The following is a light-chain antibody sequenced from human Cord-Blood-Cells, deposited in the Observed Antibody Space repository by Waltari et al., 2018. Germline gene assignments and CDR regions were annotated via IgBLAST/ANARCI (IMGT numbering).Light chain of an antibody. Sequence: EIVLTQSPATLSLSPGERATLSCRASQSVSSYLAWYQQKPGQAPRLLIYDASNRATGIPARFSGSGSGTDLNINISRIEPEDFEVYYCQQRSNWLTFGGGTKVEIK. V-gene: IGKV3-11*01. CDR1: QSVSSY. CDR3: QQRSNWLT. J-gene: IGKJ4*01. CDR2: DAS.